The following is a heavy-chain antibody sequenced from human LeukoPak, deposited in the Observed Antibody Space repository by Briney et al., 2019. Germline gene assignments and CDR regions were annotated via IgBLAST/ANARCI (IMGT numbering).Heavy chain of an antibody. D-gene: IGHD4-23*01. CDR1: GYTFTNYG. CDR3: ARGDYGGNPDY. V-gene: IGHV1-18*01. J-gene: IGHJ4*02. Sequence: ASVKVSCKASGYTFTNYGSNWVRQAPGQGLEWMGWISGYNGNTNYAQKLQGRVTMTTDTSTTTAYMELRSLRSDDTAMYYCARGDYGGNPDYCGQGTLVTVSS. CDR2: ISGYNGNT.